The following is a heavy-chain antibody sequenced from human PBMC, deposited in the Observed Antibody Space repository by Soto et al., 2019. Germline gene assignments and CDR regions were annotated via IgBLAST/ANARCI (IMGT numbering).Heavy chain of an antibody. D-gene: IGHD6-19*01. V-gene: IGHV4-34*01. CDR2: INHSGST. CDR3: ARDRRPRYSSGWYNWFDP. Sequence: SETLSLTCAVYGGSFSGDYWSWIRQPPGKGLEWIGEINHSGSTNYNPSLKSRVTISVDTSKNQFSLKLSSVAAADTAVYYCARDRRPRYSSGWYNWFDPWGQGTLVTVSS. CDR1: GGSFSGDY. J-gene: IGHJ5*02.